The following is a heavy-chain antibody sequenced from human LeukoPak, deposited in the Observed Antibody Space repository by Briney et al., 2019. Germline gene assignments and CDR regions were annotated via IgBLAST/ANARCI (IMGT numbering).Heavy chain of an antibody. V-gene: IGHV6-1*01. CDR1: GDSVSDNIAA. J-gene: IGHJ3*01. Sequence: SQTLSLTCAISGDSVSDNIAAWNWVRQSPSRGLEWLGRAYYRPKWYFDYAVSLKSRMIINPDTSKNQFSLQLKSVTPEDTAVNYCARGSAFDVWGQGTMVTVSS. CDR2: AYYRPKWYF. CDR3: ARGSAFDV.